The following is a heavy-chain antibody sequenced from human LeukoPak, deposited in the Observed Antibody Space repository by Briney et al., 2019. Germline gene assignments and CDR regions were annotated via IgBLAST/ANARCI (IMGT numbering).Heavy chain of an antibody. D-gene: IGHD1-26*01. J-gene: IGHJ4*02. Sequence: GGSLRLSCAASGFRFSDYYMSWVRQAPGKGLEWVSAISGSGGSTYYADSVKGRFTISRDNSKNTLYLQMNSLRAEDTAVYYCAKDLYSGSYSATIFDYWGQGTLVTVSS. V-gene: IGHV3-23*01. CDR1: GFRFSDYY. CDR3: AKDLYSGSYSATIFDY. CDR2: ISGSGGST.